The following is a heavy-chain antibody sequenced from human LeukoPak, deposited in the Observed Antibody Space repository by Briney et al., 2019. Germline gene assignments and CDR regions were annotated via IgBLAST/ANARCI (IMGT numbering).Heavy chain of an antibody. V-gene: IGHV3-11*01. CDR2: INTSDTTI. J-gene: IGHJ6*02. CDR3: AKGTAEGFDWLVVMDV. CDR1: GFTFSDFY. D-gene: IGHD3-9*01. Sequence: GGSLRLSCAASGFTFSDFYMSWIRQAPGKGLEWISFINTSDTTIHYADSVKGRFTVSRDNAKNSLFLQMNSLRAEDTAVYYCAKGTAEGFDWLVVMDVWGQGTTVTVSS.